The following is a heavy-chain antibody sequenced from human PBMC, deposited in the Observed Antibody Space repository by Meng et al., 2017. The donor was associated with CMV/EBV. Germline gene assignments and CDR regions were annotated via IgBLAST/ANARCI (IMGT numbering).Heavy chain of an antibody. J-gene: IGHJ5*02. Sequence: GSLRLSCTVSGGSVSSGSYYWSWIRQPPGKGLEWIGSIYYSGSTYYNPSLKSRVTISVDTSKNQFSLKLSSVTAADTAVYYCARDRPMYSSSSTWFDPWGQGTLVTVSS. CDR1: GGSVSSGSYY. V-gene: IGHV4-39*07. CDR2: IYYSGST. CDR3: ARDRPMYSSSSTWFDP. D-gene: IGHD6-6*01.